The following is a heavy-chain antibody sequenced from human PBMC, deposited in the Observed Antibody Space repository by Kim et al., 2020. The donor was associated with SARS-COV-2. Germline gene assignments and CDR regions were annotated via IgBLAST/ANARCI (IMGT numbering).Heavy chain of an antibody. CDR1: GFTFSSYA. Sequence: GGSLRLSCAASGFTFSSYAMHWVRQAPGKGLEWVAVISYDGSNKYYADSVKGRFTISRDNSKNTLYLQMNSLRAEDTAVYYCASLVGYSSSWIDPDAFDIWGQGTMVTVSS. CDR2: ISYDGSNK. V-gene: IGHV3-30*04. CDR3: ASLVGYSSSWIDPDAFDI. D-gene: IGHD6-13*01. J-gene: IGHJ3*02.